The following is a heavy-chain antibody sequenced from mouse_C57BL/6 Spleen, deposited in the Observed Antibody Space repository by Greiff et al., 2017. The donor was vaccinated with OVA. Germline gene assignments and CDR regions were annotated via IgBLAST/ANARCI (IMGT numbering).Heavy chain of an antibody. D-gene: IGHD2-4*01. J-gene: IGHJ2*01. CDR2: IRNKANGYTT. CDR1: GFTFTDYY. V-gene: IGHV7-3*01. Sequence: DVMLVESGGGLVQPGGSLSLSCAASGFTFTDYYMSWVRQPPGKALEWLGFIRNKANGYTTEYSASVKGRFTISRDNSQSILYLQMNALRAEDSATYYCARNNDYDDTGYFDYWGQGTTLTVSS. CDR3: ARNNDYDDTGYFDY.